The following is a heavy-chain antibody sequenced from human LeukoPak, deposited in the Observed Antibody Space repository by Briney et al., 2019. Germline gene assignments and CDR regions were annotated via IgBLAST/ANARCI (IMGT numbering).Heavy chain of an antibody. V-gene: IGHV3-33*01. CDR1: GFTFSSYG. CDR3: ARDAGYCSGGSCYFDY. CDR2: IWYDGSNK. J-gene: IGHJ4*02. Sequence: GGSLRLSCAASGFTFSSYGMHWVRQAPGKGLEWVAVIWYDGSNKYYADSVKGRFTISRDNSKNTLYLQMNSLRAEDTAVYYCARDAGYCSGGSCYFDYWGQGTLVTVSS. D-gene: IGHD2-15*01.